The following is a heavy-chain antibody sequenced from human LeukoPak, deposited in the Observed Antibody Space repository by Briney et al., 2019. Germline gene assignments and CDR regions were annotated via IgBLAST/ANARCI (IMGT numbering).Heavy chain of an antibody. V-gene: IGHV3-13*04. CDR1: GLTFSSYE. CDR3: ARRQLARSYGACDI. Sequence: PGGSLRLSCAASGLTFSSYEMHGVRQTTGKGLEWVSAINTAGDTYYTACVKGRFTISRQIAENSLFLQINSRRTGDTAVYYCARRQLARSYGACDIWGQGTMVTVSS. CDR2: INTAGDT. D-gene: IGHD1-1*01. J-gene: IGHJ3*02.